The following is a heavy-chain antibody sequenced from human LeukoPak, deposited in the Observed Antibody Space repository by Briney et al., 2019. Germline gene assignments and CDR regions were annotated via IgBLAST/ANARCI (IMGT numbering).Heavy chain of an antibody. V-gene: IGHV4-59*01. J-gene: IGHJ4*02. Sequence: SETLSLTCTVSGGSISSYYWSWIRQPPGKGLEWIGYIYYSGSTNYNPSLKSRVTISVDTSKNQFSLKLSPVTAADTAVYYCARAFDGGNSKFDYWGQGTLVTVSS. D-gene: IGHD4-23*01. CDR1: GGSISSYY. CDR3: ARAFDGGNSKFDY. CDR2: IYYSGST.